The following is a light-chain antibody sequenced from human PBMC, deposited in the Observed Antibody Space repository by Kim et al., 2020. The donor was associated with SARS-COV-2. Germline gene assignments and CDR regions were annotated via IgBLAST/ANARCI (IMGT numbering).Light chain of an antibody. V-gene: IGKV3-20*01. CDR2: GTS. Sequence: PGDSATHSCRASQSITSTYAAWYQQKPGQAPRLLIYGTSTRAAGIPGRFSGSGSGTEYTLTINRLEPEDFAIYYCQQFGSSRTWTFGQGTKVDIK. CDR3: QQFGSSRTWT. J-gene: IGKJ1*01. CDR1: QSITSTY.